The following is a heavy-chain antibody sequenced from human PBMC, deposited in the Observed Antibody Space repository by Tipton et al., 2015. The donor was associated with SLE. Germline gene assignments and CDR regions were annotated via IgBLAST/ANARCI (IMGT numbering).Heavy chain of an antibody. Sequence: QLVQSGAEVKKPGASVKVSCKASGYTFTSYGISWVRQAPGQGLEWMGWISAYNGNTNYAQNLQGRVTMTTDTPTSTAYMEMRSLRSDDTAVYYCARFRPSRAKAITIFEHWGQGALVNVSS. J-gene: IGHJ1*01. D-gene: IGHD3-3*01. CDR1: GYTFTSYG. CDR2: ISAYNGNT. CDR3: ARFRPSRAKAITIFEH. V-gene: IGHV1-18*01.